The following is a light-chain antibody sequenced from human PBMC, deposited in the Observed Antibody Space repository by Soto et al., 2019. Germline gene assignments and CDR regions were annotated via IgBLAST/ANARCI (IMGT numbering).Light chain of an antibody. CDR3: QQSYSTPQWT. CDR2: AAS. Sequence: DIQMTQSPSSLSASVGDRVTITCRASQSISSYLNWYQQKPGKAPKLLIYAASSLQSGVPSRFSGSGSGTDFTLTISSLQPEDFATYYYQQSYSTPQWTFGQGTKVEIK. J-gene: IGKJ1*01. CDR1: QSISSY. V-gene: IGKV1-39*01.